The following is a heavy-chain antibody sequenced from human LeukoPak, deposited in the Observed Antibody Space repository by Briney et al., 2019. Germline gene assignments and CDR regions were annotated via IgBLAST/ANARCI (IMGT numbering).Heavy chain of an antibody. J-gene: IGHJ4*02. CDR3: AVLVGATNFDY. D-gene: IGHD1-26*01. V-gene: IGHV3-23*01. CDR1: GFTFSSYA. CDR2: ISGSGGST. Sequence: GGSLRLSCAASGFTFSSYAMSWVRQARGKGLEWVSAISGSGGSTYYADSVKGRFTISRDNSKNTLYLQMNSLRAEDTAVYYCAVLVGATNFDYWGQGTLVTVSS.